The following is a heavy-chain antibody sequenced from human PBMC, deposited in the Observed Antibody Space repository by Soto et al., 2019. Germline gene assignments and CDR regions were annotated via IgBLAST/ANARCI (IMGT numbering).Heavy chain of an antibody. CDR3: ARGYSSSWPSFDY. J-gene: IGHJ4*02. CDR1: GGTFSSYT. D-gene: IGHD6-13*01. CDR2: IIPILGIA. V-gene: IGHV1-69*02. Sequence: SVKVSCKASGGTFSSYTISWVRQAPGQGLEWMGRIIPILGIANYAQKFQGRVTITADKSTSTAYMELSSLRSEDTAVYYCARGYSSSWPSFDYWGQGTLVTVSS.